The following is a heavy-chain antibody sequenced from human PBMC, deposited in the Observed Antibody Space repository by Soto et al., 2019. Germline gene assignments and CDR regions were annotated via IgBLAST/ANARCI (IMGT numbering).Heavy chain of an antibody. CDR2: INHVGGT. J-gene: IGHJ5*02. D-gene: IGHD3-16*01. Sequence: PSETRSRTCAVYGGFLSESYWTWIRQPPGKGLEWIGEINHVGGTNYNPSLKSRVTMSVDTSENQFSLRLISVTAADTAMYFCVRIRYQLPSSVLWLDPWGQGTPVTVSS. CDR3: VRIRYQLPSSVLWLDP. V-gene: IGHV4-34*01. CDR1: GGFLSESY.